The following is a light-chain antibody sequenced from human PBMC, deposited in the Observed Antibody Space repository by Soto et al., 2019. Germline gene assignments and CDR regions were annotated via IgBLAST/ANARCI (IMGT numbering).Light chain of an antibody. Sequence: QSVLTQPPSVSGAPGQRVTISCTGSSSNIGAGYDVHWYQQLPGTAPKLLIYGNSNRPSGVPDRFSGSKSGTSASLAITGLQAEDEADYYCQSYDSSLSGFLVFGGGTKVTV. CDR3: QSYDSSLSGFLV. J-gene: IGLJ2*01. V-gene: IGLV1-40*01. CDR2: GNS. CDR1: SSNIGAGYD.